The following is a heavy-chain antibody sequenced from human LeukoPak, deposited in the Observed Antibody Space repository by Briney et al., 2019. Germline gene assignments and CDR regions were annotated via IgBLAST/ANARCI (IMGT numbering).Heavy chain of an antibody. CDR3: ARDLGFWSGPDY. CDR1: GGSISSYY. D-gene: IGHD3-3*01. Sequence: SETLSLTCTVSGGSISSYYWSWIRQPPGKGLEWIGYIYYSGSANYNPSLKSRVTISVDTSKNQFSLKLSSVTAADTAVYYCARDLGFWSGPDYWGHGTLVTVSS. J-gene: IGHJ4*01. V-gene: IGHV4-59*01. CDR2: IYYSGSA.